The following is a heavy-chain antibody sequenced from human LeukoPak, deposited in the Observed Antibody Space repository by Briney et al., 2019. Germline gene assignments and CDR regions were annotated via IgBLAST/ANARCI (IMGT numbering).Heavy chain of an antibody. J-gene: IGHJ4*02. Sequence: GGSLRLSCAASGFTFSSYGMHWVRQAPGKGLGWVAVISYDGSNKYYADSVKGRFTISRDNSKNTLYLQMNSLRAEDTAVYYCAKDLEAAAGSFELDYWGQGTLVTVSS. CDR3: AKDLEAAAGSFELDY. CDR2: ISYDGSNK. V-gene: IGHV3-30*18. CDR1: GFTFSSYG. D-gene: IGHD6-13*01.